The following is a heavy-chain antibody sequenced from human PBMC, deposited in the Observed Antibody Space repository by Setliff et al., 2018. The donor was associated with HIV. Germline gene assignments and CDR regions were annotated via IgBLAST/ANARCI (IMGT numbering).Heavy chain of an antibody. J-gene: IGHJ4*02. Sequence: GASVKVSCKVSGYTLTELSMHWVRQAPGKGLEWMGGFDPEDGETIYAQKFQGRVTMTEDTSTDTAHMELSSLRSEDTAVYFCATVWGYSYANIYYFDYWGPGTLVTVSS. CDR1: GYTLTELS. CDR3: ATVWGYSYANIYYFDY. CDR2: FDPEDGET. D-gene: IGHD5-18*01. V-gene: IGHV1-24*01.